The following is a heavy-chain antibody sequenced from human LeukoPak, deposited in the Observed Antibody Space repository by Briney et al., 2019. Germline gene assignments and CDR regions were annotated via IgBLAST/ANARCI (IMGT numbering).Heavy chain of an antibody. CDR1: GGSFSGYY. J-gene: IGHJ6*03. CDR2: INHSGST. CDR3: AKASWLDENYYYMDV. Sequence: PSETLSLTCAVYGGSFSGYYWSWIRQLPGKGLEWIGEINHSGSTNYNPSLKSRVTISVDTSKNQFSLKLSSVTAADTAVYYCAKASWLDENYYYMDVWGKGTTVTVSS. V-gene: IGHV4-34*01. D-gene: IGHD6-19*01.